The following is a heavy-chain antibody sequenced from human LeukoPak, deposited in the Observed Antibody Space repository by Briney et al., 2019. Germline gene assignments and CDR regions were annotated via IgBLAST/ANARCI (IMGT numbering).Heavy chain of an antibody. CDR1: GFTFSTYA. J-gene: IGHJ4*02. Sequence: PGGSLRLSCAASGFTFSTYAMNWFRQAPGKGLEWVSTISVGAEYIFYADSVKGRFTISRDDSNNAPYLQMHSLRAEDTALYYCASGPPFLKYFEYWGQGTLVTVSS. V-gene: IGHV3-23*01. CDR2: ISVGAEYI. CDR3: ASGPPFLKYFEY. D-gene: IGHD3-3*01.